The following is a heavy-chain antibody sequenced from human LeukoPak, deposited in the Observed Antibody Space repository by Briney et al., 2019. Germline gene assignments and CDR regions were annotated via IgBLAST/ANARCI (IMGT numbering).Heavy chain of an antibody. Sequence: PSETLSLTRTVSGGSISSYYWSWIRQPPGKGLEWIGYIYYSGSTNYNPSLKSRVTILVDTSKNQFSLKLSSVTAADTAVYYCARYSSSWALSFDYWGQGALVTVSS. J-gene: IGHJ4*02. V-gene: IGHV4-59*08. CDR1: GGSISSYY. D-gene: IGHD6-13*01. CDR2: IYYSGST. CDR3: ARYSSSWALSFDY.